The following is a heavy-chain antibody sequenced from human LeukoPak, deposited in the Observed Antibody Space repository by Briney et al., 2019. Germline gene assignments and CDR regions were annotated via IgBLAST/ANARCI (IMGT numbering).Heavy chain of an antibody. J-gene: IGHJ4*02. CDR2: ISGSGGST. CDR1: GFTFSSYA. CDR3: ARVTNGVCCNFDS. D-gene: IGHD2-8*01. V-gene: IGHV3-23*01. Sequence: QPGGSLRLSCAASGFTFSSYAMSWVRQAPGKGLEWVSAISGSGGSTYYADSVKGRFTISRDNSKNTLYLQMNSLRAEDTAVYYCARVTNGVCCNFDSWGPGTLVTVSS.